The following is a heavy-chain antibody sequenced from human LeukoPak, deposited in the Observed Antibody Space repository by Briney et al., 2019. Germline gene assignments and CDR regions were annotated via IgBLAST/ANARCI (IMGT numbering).Heavy chain of an antibody. CDR1: GFTVSYMC. V-gene: IGHV3-53*01. Sequence: GGSLRLSCAASGFTVSYMCMTWVRQAPGKGLEWVSTIYSGGSTYYADSVKGRFTISRDNSKNTLYLQMNSLRAEDTAVYYCAREFLYGGRDYYYYYMDVWGKGTTVTVSS. D-gene: IGHD3-16*01. CDR2: IYSGGST. J-gene: IGHJ6*03. CDR3: AREFLYGGRDYYYYYMDV.